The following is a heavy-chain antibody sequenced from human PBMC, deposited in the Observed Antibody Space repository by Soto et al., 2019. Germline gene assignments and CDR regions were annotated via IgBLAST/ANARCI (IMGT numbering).Heavy chain of an antibody. Sequence: EAQLVESGEGLVQPGGSRRLSCAASGFTFSSYWMHWVRQAPGKGLVWVSRIKFDGSSTNYADSVKGRFTISRDNAKNTLYLELNSVRAEDTAVYYCATGVPNHYGFDLWGQGTMVTVSS. V-gene: IGHV3-74*01. J-gene: IGHJ3*01. CDR2: IKFDGSST. CDR1: GFTFSSYW. D-gene: IGHD1-1*01. CDR3: ATGVPNHYGFDL.